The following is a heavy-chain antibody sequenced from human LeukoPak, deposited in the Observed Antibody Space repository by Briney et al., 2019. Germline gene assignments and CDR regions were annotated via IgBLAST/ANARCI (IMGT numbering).Heavy chain of an antibody. CDR3: AKDKGYGGPDGLLDY. J-gene: IGHJ4*02. CDR2: ISGSGGST. CDR1: GFTFSDYY. V-gene: IGHV3-23*01. Sequence: GGSLRLSCAASGFTFSDYYMSWIRQAPGKGLEWVSAISGSGGSTYYADSVKGRFTISRDNSKNTLYLQMNSLRAEDTAVYYCAKDKGYGGPDGLLDYWGQGTLVTVSS. D-gene: IGHD4-23*01.